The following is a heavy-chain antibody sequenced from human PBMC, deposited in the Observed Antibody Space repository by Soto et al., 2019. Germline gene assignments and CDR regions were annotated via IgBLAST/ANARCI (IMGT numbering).Heavy chain of an antibody. V-gene: IGHV3-30*18. CDR3: AKDRDKTSEWLRLGAGFGGY. CDR1: GFTFSSYG. J-gene: IGHJ4*02. CDR2: ISYDGSNK. D-gene: IGHD5-12*01. Sequence: GGSLRLSCAASGFTFSSYGMHWVRQAPGKGLEWVAVISYDGSNKYYADSVKGRFTISRDNSKNTLYLQMNSLRAEDTAVYYCAKDRDKTSEWLRLGAGFGGYWGQGTLVTVSS.